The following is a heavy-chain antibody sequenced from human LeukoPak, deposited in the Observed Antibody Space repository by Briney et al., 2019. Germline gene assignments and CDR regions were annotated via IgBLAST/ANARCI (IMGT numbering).Heavy chain of an antibody. D-gene: IGHD2-21*01. CDR2: TSSSDAGT. Sequence: PGGSLRLSCVASGFTFSSYVMSWVRQAPGKGLEWVAATSSSDAGTYHADSVRGRFTISRDNSKNTLYLQMNSLRAEDAAVYFCAKAPVTSCRGAYCYPFDSWGQGTLVTVSS. CDR1: GFTFSSYV. J-gene: IGHJ4*02. V-gene: IGHV3-23*01. CDR3: AKAPVTSCRGAYCYPFDS.